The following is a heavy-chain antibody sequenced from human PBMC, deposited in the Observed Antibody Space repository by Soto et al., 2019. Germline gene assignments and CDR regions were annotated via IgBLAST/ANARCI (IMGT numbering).Heavy chain of an antibody. J-gene: IGHJ6*02. CDR1: VDSITTYY. Sequence: SETLSLTCTVSVDSITTYYWSWIRQPAGKGLEWIGRIDASGNTNYNPSLNSRVTMSIDTSKKQFSLKLTSVTAADTAIYYCARYSNNWFQTEGMDVWPRDHGHRLL. CDR2: IDASGNT. V-gene: IGHV4-4*07. D-gene: IGHD6-13*01. CDR3: ARYSNNWFQTEGMDV.